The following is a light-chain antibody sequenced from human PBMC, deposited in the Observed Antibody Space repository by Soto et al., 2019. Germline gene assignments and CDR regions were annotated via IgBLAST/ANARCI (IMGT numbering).Light chain of an antibody. CDR2: TTS. J-gene: IGKJ1*01. CDR3: QQTYSLPRT. V-gene: IGKV1-39*01. Sequence: DIQMTQSTPSLSASVGDRVTITCRASQTVSKFLNWYQQKPGKAPDLLIYTTSTLHSGVPSRFSGSGSGTDFTLTISSLQPEDFATYYCQQTYSLPRTFGQGTKVE. CDR1: QTVSKF.